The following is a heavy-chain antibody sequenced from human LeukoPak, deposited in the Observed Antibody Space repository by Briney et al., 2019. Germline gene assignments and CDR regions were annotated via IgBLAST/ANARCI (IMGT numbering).Heavy chain of an antibody. CDR3: ARDEDTSALSEY. D-gene: IGHD2/OR15-2a*01. CDR2: ISNNGGRT. Sequence: GGSPRLSCAGSGFSFSSNTMSWVRQAPGRGLEWVSAISNNGGRTDYADSVKGRFTISRDNSKSTLYLHMDSLRAEDTAVYYCARDEDTSALSEYWGQGTLVTVSS. CDR1: GFSFSSNT. J-gene: IGHJ4*02. V-gene: IGHV3-23*01.